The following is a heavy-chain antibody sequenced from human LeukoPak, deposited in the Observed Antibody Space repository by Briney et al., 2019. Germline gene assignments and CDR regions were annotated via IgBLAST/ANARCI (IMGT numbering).Heavy chain of an antibody. CDR3: AKEMDYGDYEGFFDY. J-gene: IGHJ4*02. V-gene: IGHV3-9*01. D-gene: IGHD4-17*01. Sequence: GGSLRLSCAASGFTFDDYAMHWVRQAPGKGLEWVSGISWNSGSIGYADSVKGRFTISRDNAKNSLYLQVNSLRAEDTALYYCAKEMDYGDYEGFFDYWGQGTLVTVSS. CDR1: GFTFDDYA. CDR2: ISWNSGSI.